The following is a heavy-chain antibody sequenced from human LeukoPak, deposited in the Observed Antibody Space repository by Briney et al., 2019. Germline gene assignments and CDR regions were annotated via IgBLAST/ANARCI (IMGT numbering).Heavy chain of an antibody. Sequence: GASVTVSCKVSGYTLTELSMHWVRQAPGKGLEWMGGFDPEDGETIYARKFQGRVTMTEDTSTDTAYMELSSLRSEDTAVYYCATVEHGPESYWGQGTLVTVSS. V-gene: IGHV1-24*01. CDR3: ATVEHGPESY. CDR2: FDPEDGET. J-gene: IGHJ4*02. CDR1: GYTLTELS. D-gene: IGHD1/OR15-1a*01.